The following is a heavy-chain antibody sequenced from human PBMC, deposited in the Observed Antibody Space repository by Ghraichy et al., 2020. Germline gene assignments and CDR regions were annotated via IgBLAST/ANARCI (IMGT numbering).Heavy chain of an antibody. CDR2: INHSGST. D-gene: IGHD5-18*01. J-gene: IGHJ5*02. V-gene: IGHV4-34*01. Sequence: SETLPLTCVVYGGSFSGYYWSWIRQSPGKGLEWIGEINHSGSTNYNPSLKSRVTISLDTSKNQFSLKLSSVTAADTAVYYCTRNRLQIWFDPWGQGTLVTVSS. CDR3: TRNRLQIWFDP. CDR1: GGSFSGYY.